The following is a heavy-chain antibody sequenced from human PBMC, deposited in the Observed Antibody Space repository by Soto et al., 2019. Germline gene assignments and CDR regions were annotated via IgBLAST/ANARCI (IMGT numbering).Heavy chain of an antibody. V-gene: IGHV5-51*01. D-gene: IGHD1-20*01. CDR2: IYTGVADS. Sequence: GEPLKHSCQGCGYSFTVYWIGWVRQMSGEGLWWIVIIYTGVADSRYSPSFQGQVTISSDKSLSTAYLQWSSLKASDTALYYCARGITGISIPYHFDLWGQGTLVTVS. CDR1: GYSFTVYW. J-gene: IGHJ4*02. CDR3: ARGITGISIPYHFDL.